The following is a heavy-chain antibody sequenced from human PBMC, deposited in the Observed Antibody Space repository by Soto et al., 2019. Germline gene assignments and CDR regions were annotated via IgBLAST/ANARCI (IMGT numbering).Heavy chain of an antibody. J-gene: IGHJ6*03. V-gene: IGHV3-23*01. CDR1: GFTFSSYA. D-gene: IGHD6-13*01. CDR3: ARDIVGGIAATPYYMDV. CDR2: ISGSGGST. Sequence: GGSLRLSCAASGFTFSSYAMSWVRQAPGKGLEWVSAISGSGGSTYYADSVKGRFTISRDNSKNTLYLQMNSLRAEDTAVYYCARDIVGGIAATPYYMDVWGKGTTVTVSS.